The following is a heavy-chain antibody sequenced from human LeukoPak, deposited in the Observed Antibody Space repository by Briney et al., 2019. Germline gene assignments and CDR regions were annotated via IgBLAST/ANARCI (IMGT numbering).Heavy chain of an antibody. J-gene: IGHJ4*02. CDR1: GGSISSYY. CDR2: IYYSGST. D-gene: IGHD4-17*01. V-gene: IGHV4-59*01. CDR3: ARDPRYGDYYFDY. Sequence: SETLSLTCTVSGGSISSYYWSWIRQPPGKGLEWIGYIYYSGSTNYNPFLKSRVTISVDTSKNQFSLKLSSVTAADTAVYYCARDPRYGDYYFDYWGQGTLVTVSS.